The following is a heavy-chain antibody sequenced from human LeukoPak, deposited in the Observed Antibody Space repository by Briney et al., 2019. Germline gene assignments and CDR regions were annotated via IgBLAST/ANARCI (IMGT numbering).Heavy chain of an antibody. Sequence: GASVKVSCKASGGTFSSYAISWVRQAPGQGLEWMGRIIPILGIANYAQKFQGRVTITADKSTSTAYMELSSLRSEDTAVYYCATHRSSWPIYYYYGMDVWGQGTTVTVSS. CDR3: ATHRSSWPIYYYYGMDV. V-gene: IGHV1-69*04. J-gene: IGHJ6*02. D-gene: IGHD6-13*01. CDR1: GGTFSSYA. CDR2: IIPILGIA.